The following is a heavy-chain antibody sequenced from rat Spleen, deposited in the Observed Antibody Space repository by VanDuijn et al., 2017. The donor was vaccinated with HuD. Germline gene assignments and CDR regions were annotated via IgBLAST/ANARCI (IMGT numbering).Heavy chain of an antibody. CDR3: AREAYYYASY. D-gene: IGHD1-12*01. CDR1: GFTFSNYY. CDR2: ISTGGGNN. J-gene: IGHJ2*01. V-gene: IGHV5-25*01. Sequence: EVQLVESGGGLVQPGRSLKLSCAASGFTFSNYYMAWVRQAPKKGLEWVATISTGGGNNYYRDSVKGRFTISRDNEKSTLYLQMDSLRSEDTATYYCAREAYYYASYWGQGVMVTVSS.